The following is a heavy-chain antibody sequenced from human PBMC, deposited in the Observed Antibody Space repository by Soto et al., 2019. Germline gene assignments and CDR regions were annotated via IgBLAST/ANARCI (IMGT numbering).Heavy chain of an antibody. CDR1: DFTFSSYG. CDR2: ISYDGSNK. J-gene: IGHJ4*01. CDR3: AEESYYHESSGYSVFDY. D-gene: IGHD3-22*01. V-gene: IGHV3-30*18. Sequence: QVQLVESGGGVVQPGRSLTLSCAASDFTFSSYGIHWVRQAPGKGLEWVAVISYDGSNKQYGDSVKGRLTMSRDNSKNPGILQMSSRRVVDTVVYYCAEESYYHESSGYSVFDYWGQGTLVTVPS.